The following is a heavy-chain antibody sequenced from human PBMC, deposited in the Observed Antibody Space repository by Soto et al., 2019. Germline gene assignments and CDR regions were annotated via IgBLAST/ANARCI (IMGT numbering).Heavy chain of an antibody. J-gene: IGHJ5*02. CDR2: IYYSGST. D-gene: IGHD5-12*01. CDR3: ARKSGYESWFDP. CDR1: GGSISSGDYY. V-gene: IGHV4-30-4*01. Sequence: SETLSLTCTVSGGSISSGDYYWSWIRQPPGKGLEWIGYIYYSGSTYYNPSLKSRVTISVDTSKNQFSLKLSSVTAADTAVYYCARKSGYESWFDPWGQGTLVTVSS.